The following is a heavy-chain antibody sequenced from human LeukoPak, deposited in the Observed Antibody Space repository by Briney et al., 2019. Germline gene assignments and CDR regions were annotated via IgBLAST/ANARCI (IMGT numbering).Heavy chain of an antibody. CDR2: IYSGGST. CDR1: GFTVSSNY. V-gene: IGHV3-53*01. Sequence: GGSLRLSCAASGFTVSSNYMSWVRQAPGKGLEWVSVIYSGGSTYYADSVKGRFTISRDNSKNTLYLQMNSLRAEDTAVYYCAKDYRYCTSTSCYGDDAFDIWGQGTMVTVSS. CDR3: AKDYRYCTSTSCYGDDAFDI. D-gene: IGHD2-2*01. J-gene: IGHJ3*02.